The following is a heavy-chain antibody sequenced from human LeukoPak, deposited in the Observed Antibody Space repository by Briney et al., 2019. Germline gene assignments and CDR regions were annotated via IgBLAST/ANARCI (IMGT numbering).Heavy chain of an antibody. CDR1: GDSVSSNSAA. J-gene: IGHJ6*02. Sequence: SQTLSLTCAISGDSVSSNSAAWNWIRQSPSRGLEWLGRTYYWSKWYNDYAVSVKSRITINPDTSKNQFSLQLNSVTPEDTAVYYCARLGYSSGWSSYYYYYGMDVWGQGTTVTVSS. D-gene: IGHD6-19*01. CDR2: TYYWSKWYN. V-gene: IGHV6-1*01. CDR3: ARLGYSSGWSSYYYYYGMDV.